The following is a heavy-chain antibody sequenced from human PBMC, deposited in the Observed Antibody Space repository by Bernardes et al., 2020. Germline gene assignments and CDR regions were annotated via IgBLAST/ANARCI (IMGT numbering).Heavy chain of an antibody. Sequence: SETLSLTCTVSGGSISSYYWSWIRQPPGKGLEWIGDIYYSGSTNYNPSLKSRVTISVDTSKNQFSLKLSSVTAADTAVYYCARDQDELLTAFDIWGQGTMVTVSS. D-gene: IGHD1-26*01. J-gene: IGHJ3*02. CDR2: IYYSGST. V-gene: IGHV4-59*01. CDR1: GGSISSYY. CDR3: ARDQDELLTAFDI.